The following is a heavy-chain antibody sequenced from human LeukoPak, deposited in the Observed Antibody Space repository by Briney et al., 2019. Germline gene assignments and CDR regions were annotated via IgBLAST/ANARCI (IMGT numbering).Heavy chain of an antibody. J-gene: IGHJ5*02. V-gene: IGHV1-2*02. CDR3: ARDLGFGELSWFDP. CDR2: INPNSGGT. CDR1: GGTFSSYA. D-gene: IGHD3-10*01. Sequence: ASVKVSCKASGGTFSSYAISWVRQAPGQGLEWMGWINPNSGGTNYAQKFQGRVTMTRDTSISTAYMELSRLRSDDTAVYYCARDLGFGELSWFDPWGQGTLVTVSS.